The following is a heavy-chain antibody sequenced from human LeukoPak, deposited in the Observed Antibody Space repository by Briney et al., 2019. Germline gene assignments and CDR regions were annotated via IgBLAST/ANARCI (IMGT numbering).Heavy chain of an antibody. V-gene: IGHV3-23*01. D-gene: IGHD3-9*01. CDR1: GLSFSSSA. Sequence: GGSLRLSCAASGLSFSSSAMSWVRQAPGKGLEWVSAISGTGGSTYYADSVKGRFTISRDNSKNTVYLQMNGLRAEDTAVYYCANGKGYFEFWGQGTLVTVSS. CDR2: ISGTGGST. J-gene: IGHJ4*02. CDR3: ANGKGYFEF.